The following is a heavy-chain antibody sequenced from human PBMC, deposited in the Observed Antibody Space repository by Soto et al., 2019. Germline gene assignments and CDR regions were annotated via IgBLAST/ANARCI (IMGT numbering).Heavy chain of an antibody. D-gene: IGHD4-17*01. CDR3: ARDPSPRKDYGDDY. Sequence: PGGSLRLSCAAFGFTFSNASMNWVRQAPGKGLEWVGRIKSKADGGTTDYAAPVEGRFTISRDDSKSIAYLQMNSLKTEHTAVHYCARDPSPRKDYGDDYWGQGTLVTVSS. V-gene: IGHV3-15*07. J-gene: IGHJ4*02. CDR2: IKSKADGGTT. CDR1: GFTFSNAS.